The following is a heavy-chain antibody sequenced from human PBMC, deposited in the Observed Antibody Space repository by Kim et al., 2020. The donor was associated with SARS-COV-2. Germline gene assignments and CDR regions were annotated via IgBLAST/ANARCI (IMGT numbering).Heavy chain of an antibody. D-gene: IGHD2-15*01. CDR1: GYSFSDFG. J-gene: IGHJ6*02. V-gene: IGHV1-18*01. CDR2: ISAYSGNT. CDR3: ARDGRWELLHSGGGMDV. Sequence: ASVKVSCKASGYSFSDFGISWVRQAPGQGLECMGWISAYSGNTNYEQKFQGRVTMTADSSMSTAYMELRSLRSDDTAVYYCARDGRWELLHSGGGMDVWGQGTTVTVSS.